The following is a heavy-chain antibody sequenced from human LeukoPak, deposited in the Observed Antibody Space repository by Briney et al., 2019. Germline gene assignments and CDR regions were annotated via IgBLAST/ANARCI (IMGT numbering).Heavy chain of an antibody. CDR3: ARPHSGYDRGTDY. CDR2: IKHDGSEK. J-gene: IGHJ4*02. V-gene: IGHV3-7*01. CDR1: GFSFSGYW. Sequence: GGSLRLSCAASGFSFSGYWMSWVRQAPGKGLEWVANIKHDGSEKYYVDSVRGRFTISRDNAKNSLYLQMNSLRAEDTAVYYCARPHSGYDRGTDYWGQGTLVTVSS. D-gene: IGHD5-12*01.